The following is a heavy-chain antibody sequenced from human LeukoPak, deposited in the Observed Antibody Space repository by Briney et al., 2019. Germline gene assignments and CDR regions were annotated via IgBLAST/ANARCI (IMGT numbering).Heavy chain of an antibody. CDR1: GFAFNFYA. D-gene: IGHD6-13*01. CDR3: AKGGYSSSWYVDSYFDY. Sequence: GGSLRLSCAASGFAFNFYAMSWVRQAPGKGLQWVSTINANGINTYYADSVKGRFTISRDNSKNTLYLQMNSLRAEDTAVYYCAKGGYSSSWYVDSYFDYWGQGTLVTVSS. V-gene: IGHV3-23*01. CDR2: INANGINT. J-gene: IGHJ4*02.